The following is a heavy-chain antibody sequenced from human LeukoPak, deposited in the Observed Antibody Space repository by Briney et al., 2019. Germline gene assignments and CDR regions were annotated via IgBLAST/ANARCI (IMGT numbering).Heavy chain of an antibody. CDR1: GGSISSYY. J-gene: IGHJ5*02. Sequence: SETLSLTCTVSGGSISSYYWSWIRQPPGKGLEWIGYIYYSGSTNYNPSLKSRVTISVDTSKNQFSLKLSSVTAADTAVYYCARHSKASWSNCSGGSCYGLDRFDPWGQGTLVTVSS. CDR2: IYYSGST. CDR3: ARHSKASWSNCSGGSCYGLDRFDP. D-gene: IGHD2-15*01. V-gene: IGHV4-59*08.